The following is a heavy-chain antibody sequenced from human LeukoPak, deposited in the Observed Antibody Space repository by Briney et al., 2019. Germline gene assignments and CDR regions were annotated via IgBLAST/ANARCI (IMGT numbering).Heavy chain of an antibody. D-gene: IGHD3-10*01. J-gene: IGHJ5*02. Sequence: SETLSPTCTVSGYSISSGYYWGWIRQPPGKGLEWIGSMYYSGTTYYNLSLKSRVTISVDTSKNQISLKLKSVTAADTAVYYCTRGPLLWFGELRFDPWGQGTPVTVSS. CDR1: GYSISSGYY. CDR3: TRGPLLWFGELRFDP. CDR2: MYYSGTT. V-gene: IGHV4-38-2*02.